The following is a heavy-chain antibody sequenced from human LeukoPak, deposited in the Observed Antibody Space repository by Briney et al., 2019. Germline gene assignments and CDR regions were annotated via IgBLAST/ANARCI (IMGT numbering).Heavy chain of an antibody. CDR2: ISAYNGNT. CDR1: GYTFTSYG. D-gene: IGHD3-10*01. J-gene: IGHJ5*02. CDR3: ARTRRITMVRGAIRNWFDP. Sequence: ASVKVSCKASGYTFTSYGISWVRQAPGQGLEWMGWISAYNGNTNYAQKLQGRVTMTTDTSTSTAYMELRSLRSDDTAVYYCARTRRITMVRGAIRNWFDPWGQGTLVTVSS. V-gene: IGHV1-18*01.